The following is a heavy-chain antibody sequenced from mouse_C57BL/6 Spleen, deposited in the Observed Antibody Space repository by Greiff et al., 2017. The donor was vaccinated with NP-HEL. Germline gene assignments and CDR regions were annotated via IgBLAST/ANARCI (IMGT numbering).Heavy chain of an antibody. J-gene: IGHJ3*01. V-gene: IGHV1-69*01. CDR2: IDPSDSYT. CDR1: GYTFTSYW. Sequence: VQLQQPGAELVMPGASVKLSCKASGYTFTSYWMHWVKQRPGQGLEWIGEIDPSDSYTNYNQKFKGKSTLTVDKSSSTAYMQLSSLTSEDSAVYYCARAGSSGWFAYWGQGTLVTVSA. CDR3: ARAGSSGWFAY. D-gene: IGHD3-2*02.